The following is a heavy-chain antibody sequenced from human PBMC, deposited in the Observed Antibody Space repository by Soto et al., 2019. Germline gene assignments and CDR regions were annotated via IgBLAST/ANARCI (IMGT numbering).Heavy chain of an antibody. CDR3: ARSLGDHWDEYYFDY. CDR2: ISGTGYNT. CDR1: GFTFTGYS. Sequence: VQVLESGGDLVQPGGSLRLSCAASGFTFTGYSMSWVRQAPGKGLEWVSGISGTGYNTYYADTVQGRFTISIDNSKNTLYLQMDSLRAEDTALYYCARSLGDHWDEYYFDYWGQGTLVTVSS. D-gene: IGHD1-1*01. J-gene: IGHJ4*02. V-gene: IGHV3-23*01.